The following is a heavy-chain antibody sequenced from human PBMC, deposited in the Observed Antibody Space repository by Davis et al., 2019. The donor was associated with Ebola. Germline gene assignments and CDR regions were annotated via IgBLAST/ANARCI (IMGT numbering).Heavy chain of an antibody. CDR2: TYYNSKWNN. D-gene: IGHD5-18*01. CDR1: GDSVSVNSGG. Sequence: HSQTLSLTCAISGDSVSVNSGGWNWIRQSPSRGLEWLGRTYYNSKWNNDYAVSVKSRITINPDTSKNQFSLQLNSVTPEDTALYYCARGWLRAGMDVWGEGTTVTVSS. V-gene: IGHV6-1*01. CDR3: ARGWLRAGMDV. J-gene: IGHJ6*04.